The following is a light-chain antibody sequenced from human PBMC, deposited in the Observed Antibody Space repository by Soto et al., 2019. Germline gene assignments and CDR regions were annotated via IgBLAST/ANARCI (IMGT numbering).Light chain of an antibody. Sequence: SYELTQPPSLSVAPGKTARITCGGVNIGSESVHWYQQRPGQAPVLVIYYDSDRPSGIHERFSGSKSGNTATLTISSVEAGDEADYYCQVWDGEVLGGGTQLTVL. CDR2: YDS. CDR1: NIGSES. CDR3: QVWDGEV. J-gene: IGLJ2*01. V-gene: IGLV3-21*01.